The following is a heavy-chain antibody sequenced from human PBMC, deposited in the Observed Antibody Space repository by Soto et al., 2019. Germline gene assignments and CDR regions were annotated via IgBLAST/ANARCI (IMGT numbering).Heavy chain of an antibody. CDR2: IYYSGST. CDR3: ARGGYYYDSSGYWSPYYYYGMDV. CDR1: GGSISSYY. J-gene: IGHJ6*02. Sequence: SETLSLTCTVSGGSISSYYWGWIRQPPGKGLEWIGYIYYSGSTNYNPSLKSRVTISVDTSKNQFSLKLSSVTAADTAVYYCARGGYYYDSSGYWSPYYYYGMDVWGQGTTVTASS. D-gene: IGHD3-22*01. V-gene: IGHV4-59*01.